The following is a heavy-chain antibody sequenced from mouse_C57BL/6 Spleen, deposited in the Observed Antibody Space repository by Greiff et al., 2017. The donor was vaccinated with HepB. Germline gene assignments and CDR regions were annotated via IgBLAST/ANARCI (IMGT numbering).Heavy chain of an antibody. CDR1: GYAFSSYW. Sequence: VQLVESGAELVKPGASVKISCKASGYAFSSYWMNWVKQRPGKGLEWIGQIYPGDGDTNYNGKFKGKATLTADKSSSTAYLQLSSLTSEDSAVYFCARVYYGSSLHFDYWGQGTTLTVSS. CDR3: ARVYYGSSLHFDY. CDR2: IYPGDGDT. V-gene: IGHV1-80*01. J-gene: IGHJ2*01. D-gene: IGHD1-1*01.